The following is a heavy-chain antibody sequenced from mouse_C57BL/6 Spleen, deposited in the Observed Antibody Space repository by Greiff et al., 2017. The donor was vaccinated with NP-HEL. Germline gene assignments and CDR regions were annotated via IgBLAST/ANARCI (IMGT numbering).Heavy chain of an antibody. V-gene: IGHV1-26*01. D-gene: IGHD1-1*01. Sequence: EVQLQQSGPELVKPGASVKISCKASGYTFTDYYMNWVKQSHGKSLEWIGDINPNNGGTSYNQKFKGKATLTVDKSSSTAYMELRSLTSEDSAVYYCARRGEIYYYGSSYAMDYWGQGTSVTVSS. CDR2: INPNNGGT. J-gene: IGHJ4*01. CDR1: GYTFTDYY. CDR3: ARRGEIYYYGSSYAMDY.